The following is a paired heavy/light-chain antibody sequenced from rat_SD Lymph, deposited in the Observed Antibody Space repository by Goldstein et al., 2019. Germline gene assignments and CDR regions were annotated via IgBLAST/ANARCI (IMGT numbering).Heavy chain of an antibody. CDR1: GFTFSNYG. Sequence: EVQLVESGGGLVQPGRSLKLSCLASGFTFSNYGMNWIRQAPGKGLEWVASISSSSSYIYYADTVKGRFTISRDNAKNTLYLQMTSLRSEDTALYYCARRGGPYWGQGVMVTVSS. CDR2: ISSSSSYI. D-gene: IGHD4-3*01. V-gene: IGHV5-34*01. CDR3: ARRGGPY. J-gene: IGHJ2*01.
Light chain of an antibody. Sequence: DTVLTQSPALAVSPGERVTISCRASESVSTLMHWYQQKPGQQPTLLIYLASNLESGVPARFSGSGSGTDFTLTIDPVEADDTATYYCQQSWNDPLTFGSGTKLEIK. CDR2: LAS. J-gene: IGKJ5*01. V-gene: IGKV3S9*01. CDR3: QQSWNDPLT. CDR1: ESVSTL.